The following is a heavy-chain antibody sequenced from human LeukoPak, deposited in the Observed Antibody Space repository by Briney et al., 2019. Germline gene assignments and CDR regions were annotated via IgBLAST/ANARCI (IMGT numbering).Heavy chain of an antibody. CDR1: GFTFSNAW. D-gene: IGHD3-16*01. J-gene: IGHJ4*02. Sequence: PGGSLRLSCVASGFTFSNAWMSWVRQAPGKGLEWVGRFKSKTDGGTTDYAAPVKGRFTISRDDSKNTLYLQMSSLKTEDTALYYCTTDLGDGRGGFGGQGTLVTVSS. V-gene: IGHV3-15*01. CDR3: TTDLGDGRGGF. CDR2: FKSKTDGGTT.